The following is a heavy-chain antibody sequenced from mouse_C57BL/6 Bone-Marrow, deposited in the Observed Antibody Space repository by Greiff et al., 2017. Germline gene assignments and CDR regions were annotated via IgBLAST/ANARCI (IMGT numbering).Heavy chain of an antibody. CDR1: GFTFSDYY. D-gene: IGHD2-2*01. V-gene: IGHV5-12*01. J-gene: IGHJ4*01. CDR2: ISNGGGST. Sequence: DVQLVESGGGLVQPGGSLKLSCAASGFTFSDYYMYWVRQTPEKRLEWVAYISNGGGSTYYPDTVKGRFTISRDNAKNTLYLQMSRLKSEDTAMYYCARHGVTTAMDYWGQGTSVTVSS. CDR3: ARHGVTTAMDY.